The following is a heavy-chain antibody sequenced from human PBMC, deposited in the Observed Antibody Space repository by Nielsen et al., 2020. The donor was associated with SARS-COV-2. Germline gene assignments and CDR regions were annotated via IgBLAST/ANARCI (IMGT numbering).Heavy chain of an antibody. J-gene: IGHJ6*02. V-gene: IGHV3-23*01. D-gene: IGHD3-22*01. CDR3: ASAASSSWKSATV. CDR1: GFTFSSYA. CDR2: ISGSGGST. Sequence: GGSLRLSCAASGFTFSSYAMSWVRKAPGKGLEWVSAISGSGGSTYYADSVKGRFTISRDNSKNTLYLQMNSLRAEDTAVYYCASAASSSWKSATVWGQGTTVTVSS.